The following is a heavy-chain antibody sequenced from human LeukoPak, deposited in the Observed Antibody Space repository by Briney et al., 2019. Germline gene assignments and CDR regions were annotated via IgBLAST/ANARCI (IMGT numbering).Heavy chain of an antibody. J-gene: IGHJ6*02. Sequence: GGSLRLSCAASGFTFSSYAMSWVRQAPGKGLEWVSAISGSGGSTYYADSVKGRLTISRDNSKNTLYLQMNSLRAEDTALYSCAKYQRADSYYYAMDVWGQGTTVTVSS. CDR2: ISGSGGST. CDR3: AKYQRADSYYYAMDV. D-gene: IGHD6-25*01. V-gene: IGHV3-23*01. CDR1: GFTFSSYA.